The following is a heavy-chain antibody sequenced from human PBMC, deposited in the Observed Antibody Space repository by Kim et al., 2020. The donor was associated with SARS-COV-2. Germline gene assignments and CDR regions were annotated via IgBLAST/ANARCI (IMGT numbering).Heavy chain of an antibody. CDR1: GYTFTSYG. V-gene: IGHV1-18*01. J-gene: IGHJ4*02. Sequence: ASVKVSCKASGYTFTSYGISWVRQAPGQGLEWMGWISAYNGNTNYAQKLQGRVTMTTDTSTSTAYMELRSLRSDDTAVYYCARDSPITDIVVVVAATLGADLDYWGQGTLVTVSS. D-gene: IGHD2-15*01. CDR3: ARDSPITDIVVVVAATLGADLDY. CDR2: ISAYNGNT.